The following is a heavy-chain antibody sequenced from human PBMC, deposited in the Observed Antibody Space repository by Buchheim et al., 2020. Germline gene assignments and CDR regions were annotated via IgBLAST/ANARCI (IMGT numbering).Heavy chain of an antibody. CDR3: ARVLGGVVSPEDYYYGMDV. V-gene: IGHV3-30*04. CDR1: GFTFSSYA. CDR2: ISYDGSNK. D-gene: IGHD3-3*01. J-gene: IGHJ6*02. Sequence: QVQLVESGGGVVQPGRSLRLSCAAPGFTFSSYAMHWVRQAPGKGLEWVAVISYDGSNKYYADSVKGRFTISRDNSKNTLYLQMNSLRAEDTAVYYCARVLGGVVSPEDYYYGMDVWGQGTT.